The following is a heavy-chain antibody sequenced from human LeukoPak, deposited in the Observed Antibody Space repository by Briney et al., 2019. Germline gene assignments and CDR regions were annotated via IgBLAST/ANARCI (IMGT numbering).Heavy chain of an antibody. CDR3: ARSSEGRDYYDSSGFSFYYYYMDV. J-gene: IGHJ6*03. Sequence: SEPLSLTCTVSGDSISSYYWSWIRQPPGKGLEWIGYIYYSGSNYYNPSLRSRVTISVDTSKNQFSLKLRSVTAADTAVYYCARSSEGRDYYDSSGFSFYYYYMDVWGKGTTVTISS. CDR1: GDSISSYY. CDR2: IYYSGSN. D-gene: IGHD3-22*01. V-gene: IGHV4-59*01.